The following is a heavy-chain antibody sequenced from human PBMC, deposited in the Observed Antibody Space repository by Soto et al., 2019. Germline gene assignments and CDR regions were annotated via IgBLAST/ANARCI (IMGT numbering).Heavy chain of an antibody. J-gene: IGHJ3*02. Sequence: GGSLRLSCGASGFTFSSYAMSWFRQAPGKGLEWVSAISGSGGSTYYADSVKGRFTISRDNSKNTLYLQMNSLRAEDTAVYYCAIKSSSDAIDIWGQGTMVTVSS. CDR1: GFTFSSYA. V-gene: IGHV3-23*01. CDR2: ISGSGGST. CDR3: AIKSSSDAIDI.